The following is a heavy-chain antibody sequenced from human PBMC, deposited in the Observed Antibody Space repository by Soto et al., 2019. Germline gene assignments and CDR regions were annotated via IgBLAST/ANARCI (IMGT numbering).Heavy chain of an antibody. CDR1: GFSLNTTGEG. D-gene: IGHD3-22*01. Sequence: GPTLLNPRHTLTLTSVFSGFSLNTTGEGVAWIRQPPGKALEWLALIYWSDANRDRTSLKSSLTAPKDTSRNRVVLMMSNIANVATATYFWGDRSALALYGTSGYIFDYWGQGMLVTVSS. CDR2: IYWSDAN. CDR3: GDRSALALYGTSGYIFDY. J-gene: IGHJ4*02. V-gene: IGHV2-5*01.